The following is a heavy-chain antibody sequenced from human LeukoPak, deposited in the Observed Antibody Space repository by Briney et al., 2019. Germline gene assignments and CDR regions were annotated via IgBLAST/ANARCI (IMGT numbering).Heavy chain of an antibody. V-gene: IGHV4-61*01. CDR1: GGSISSSSYY. J-gene: IGHJ5*02. CDR3: ARDKRAPWFDP. Sequence: SETLSLTCTVSGGSISSSSYYWGWIRQPPGKGLEWIGYIYYSGSTNYNPSLKSRVTISVDTSKNQFSLKLSSVTAADTAVYYCARDKRAPWFDPWGQGTLVTVSS. CDR2: IYYSGST.